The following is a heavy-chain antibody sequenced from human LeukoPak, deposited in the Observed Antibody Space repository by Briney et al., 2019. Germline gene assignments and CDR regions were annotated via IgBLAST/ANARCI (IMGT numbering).Heavy chain of an antibody. D-gene: IGHD5-18*01. CDR1: AFTFRSYA. J-gene: IGHJ4*02. Sequence: TGGSLRLSCAASAFTFRSYAMIWVRQAPGKGLEWVSGISGSGGSTYYSDSAKGRFTISRDNSNNTLYLQMNSLRAEDTAEYYCAKGAASRGYTYVANWGQGTLVTVSS. CDR3: AKGAASRGYTYVAN. V-gene: IGHV3-23*01. CDR2: ISGSGGST.